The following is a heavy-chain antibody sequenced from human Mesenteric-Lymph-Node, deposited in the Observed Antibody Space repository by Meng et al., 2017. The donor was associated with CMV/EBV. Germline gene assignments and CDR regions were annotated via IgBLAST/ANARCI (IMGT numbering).Heavy chain of an antibody. CDR1: GYSFSSYW. D-gene: IGHD2-2*01. V-gene: IGHV5-51*01. CDR2: IFPADSDT. Sequence: GGSLRLSCQGSGYSFSSYWIAWVRQMPGKGLEWMGMIFPADSDTKYSPSFQGQVTITADKSISTAYLQWSSLKASDTAMYYCARRACSSSGCFATYDYWGQGTLVTVSS. J-gene: IGHJ4*02. CDR3: ARRACSSSGCFATYDY.